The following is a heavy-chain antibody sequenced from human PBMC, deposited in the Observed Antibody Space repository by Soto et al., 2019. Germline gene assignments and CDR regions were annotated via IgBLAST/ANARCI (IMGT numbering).Heavy chain of an antibody. CDR1: GFTFVSYA. CDR3: VKSRGGNNFDFFD. CDR2: VRGNGDPP. D-gene: IGHD5-12*01. Sequence: GGSLRLSCSASGFTFVSYAIHFFRHSPLKGLEYVSGVRGNGDPPFYADSVKGRFTISRDNFKNTLYLQMSSLSADDTAVYYCVKSRGGNNFDFFDWGQGALVTVSS. V-gene: IGHV3-64D*06. J-gene: IGHJ4*02.